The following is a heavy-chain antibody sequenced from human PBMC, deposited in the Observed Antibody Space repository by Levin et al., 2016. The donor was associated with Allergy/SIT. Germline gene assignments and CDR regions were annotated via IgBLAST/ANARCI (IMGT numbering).Heavy chain of an antibody. CDR3: AREIVGDYYFDY. V-gene: IGHV3-21*01. D-gene: IGHD4-17*01. CDR2: ISSSSSYI. Sequence: WIRQPPGKGLEWVSSISSSSSYIYYADSVKGRFTISRDNAKNSLYLQMNSLRAEDTAVYYCAREIVGDYYFDYWGQGTLVTVSS. J-gene: IGHJ4*02.